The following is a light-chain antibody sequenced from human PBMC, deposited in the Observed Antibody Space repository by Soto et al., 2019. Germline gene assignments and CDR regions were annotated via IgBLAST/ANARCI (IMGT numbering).Light chain of an antibody. V-gene: IGLV4-69*01. CDR2: LNSDGSH. CDR3: QTWSTDIRV. Sequence: QLVLTQPPSASASRGPWVRLTCPLGGGQTSYAIAWHQQQPEKGPRYLMKLNSDGSHSKGDGIPDRFSGSSSGAERYLTISSLQSEDEADYYCQTWSTDIRVFGGGTKLTVL. J-gene: IGLJ3*02. CDR1: GGQTSYA.